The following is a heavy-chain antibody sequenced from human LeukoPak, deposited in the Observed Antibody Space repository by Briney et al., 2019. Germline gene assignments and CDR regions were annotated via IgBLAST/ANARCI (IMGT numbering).Heavy chain of an antibody. CDR1: GGSISSYY. J-gene: IGHJ6*03. CDR2: IYYSGGT. V-gene: IGHV4-59*01. D-gene: IGHD5-12*01. CDR3: ARRLRGYSGYDYYYYMDV. Sequence: SETLSLTCTVSGGSISSYYWSWIRQPPGKGLEWIGYIYYSGGTNYNPSLKSRVTISVDTSKNQFSLKLSSVTAADTAVYYCARRLRGYSGYDYYYYMDVWGKGTTVTVSS.